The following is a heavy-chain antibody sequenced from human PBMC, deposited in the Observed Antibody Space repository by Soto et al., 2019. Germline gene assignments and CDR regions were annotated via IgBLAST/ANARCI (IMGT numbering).Heavy chain of an antibody. D-gene: IGHD4-17*01. CDR3: VSRDYNY. Sequence: SETLSLTCTVSGVSMSGHFWNWIRQTPGRGLEWIGYIYHTGSIQYNPSLKSRVTMTRDTSISTVYMELSRLRSDDTAVYYCVSRDYNYWGQGTLVTVSS. V-gene: IGHV4-59*11. CDR1: GVSMSGHF. J-gene: IGHJ4*02. CDR2: IYHTGSI.